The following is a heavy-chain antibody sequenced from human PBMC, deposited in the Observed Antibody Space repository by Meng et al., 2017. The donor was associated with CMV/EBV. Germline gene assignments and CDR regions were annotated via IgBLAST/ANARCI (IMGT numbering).Heavy chain of an antibody. D-gene: IGHD2-15*01. CDR2: IIPVLGIA. J-gene: IGHJ4*02. Sequence: QVQLVQSGAEVKKPGSSVKVSCKASGSTSNTYAITWVRQAPGQGLEWMGRIIPVLGIAIYAQKFQGRVIITADKSTSTAYMELSSLRSEDTAMYYCTRNGFPEGGYYFDYWGQGTLVTVSS. CDR3: TRNGFPEGGYYFDY. CDR1: GSTSNTYA. V-gene: IGHV1-69*02.